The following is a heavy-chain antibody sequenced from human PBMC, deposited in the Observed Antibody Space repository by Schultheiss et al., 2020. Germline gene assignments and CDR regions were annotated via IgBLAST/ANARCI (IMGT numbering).Heavy chain of an antibody. V-gene: IGHV5-10-1*01. CDR1: GYSFTSYW. D-gene: IGHD3-3*01. CDR3: ARFPSYDFWSGYRAGGMDV. CDR2: IDPSDSYT. J-gene: IGHJ6*02. Sequence: GESLKISCKGSGYSFTSYWISWVRQMPGKGLEWMGRIDPSDSYTNYSPSFQGHVTISADKSISTAYLQWSSLKASDTAMYYCARFPSYDFWSGYRAGGMDVWGQGTTVTVSS.